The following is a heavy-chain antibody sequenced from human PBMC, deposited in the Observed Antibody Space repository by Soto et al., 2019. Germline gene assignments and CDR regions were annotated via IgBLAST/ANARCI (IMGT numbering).Heavy chain of an antibody. Sequence: QMLESGGGLVQPGGSLRLSCAASGFTFGNYVVTWVRQAPGRGLEWVSAISASGGGTFDADSVRGRFTISRDNYKNTLYLEMNSLRAEDTALYFCAKDPNGDYLGAFDCWGRGTMVIVSS. J-gene: IGHJ3*01. CDR1: GFTFGNYV. CDR2: ISASGGGT. V-gene: IGHV3-23*01. CDR3: AKDPNGDYLGAFDC. D-gene: IGHD4-17*01.